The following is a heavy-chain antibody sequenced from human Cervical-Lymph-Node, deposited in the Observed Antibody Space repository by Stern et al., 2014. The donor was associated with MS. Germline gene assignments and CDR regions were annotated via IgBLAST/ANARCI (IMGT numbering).Heavy chain of an antibody. CDR3: ATLDY. CDR2: ISRSGDV. V-gene: IGHV3-48*02. J-gene: IGHJ4*02. Sequence: EVQLVESGGGLVQTGGSLRLSCEASGFTFSDYSINWARQAPGKGPELISSISRSGDVYYSDSVKGRFTISRDNVKNSLYLYMNGLRDEDTAVYYCATLDYWGQGALVTVSS. CDR1: GFTFSDYS.